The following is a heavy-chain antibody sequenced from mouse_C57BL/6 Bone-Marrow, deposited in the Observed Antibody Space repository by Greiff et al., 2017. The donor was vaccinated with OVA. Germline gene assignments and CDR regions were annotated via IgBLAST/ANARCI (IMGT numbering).Heavy chain of an antibody. Sequence: VQLQQSGAELVRPGSSVKLSCKASGYTFTSYWMDWVKQRPGQGLEWIGNIYPSDSETHYNQKFKDKATLTVDKSSSTAYMQLSSLTSEDSAVYYCARNLASRYFDVWGTGTTVTVSS. D-gene: IGHD6-1*01. CDR1: GYTFTSYW. CDR2: IYPSDSET. CDR3: ARNLASRYFDV. V-gene: IGHV1-61*01. J-gene: IGHJ1*03.